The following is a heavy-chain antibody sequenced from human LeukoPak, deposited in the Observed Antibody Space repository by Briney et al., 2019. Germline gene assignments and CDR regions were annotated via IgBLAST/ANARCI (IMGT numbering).Heavy chain of an antibody. D-gene: IGHD3-10*01. CDR2: INPSGGST. CDR1: GYTFTGYY. CDR3: ASLAPSYYYGSGSYYEAYYYGMDV. V-gene: IGHV1-46*01. Sequence: ASVKVSCKASGYTFTGYYMHWVRQAPGQGLEWMGIINPSGGSTSYAQKFQGRVTMTRDTSTSTVYMELSSLRSEDTAVYYCASLAPSYYYGSGSYYEAYYYGMDVWGQGTTVTVSS. J-gene: IGHJ6*02.